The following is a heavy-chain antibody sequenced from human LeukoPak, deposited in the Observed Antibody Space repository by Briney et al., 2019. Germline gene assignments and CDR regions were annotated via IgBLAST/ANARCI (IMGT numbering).Heavy chain of an antibody. V-gene: IGHV3-7*01. CDR2: IKQDGSEK. Sequence: GGSLRLSCAASGFTFSSYWMSWVRQAPGKGLEWVAIIKQDGSEKYYVDSVKGRFTISRDNSKNTLYLQMNSLRAEDTAVYYCAKGAVHSGSLYYFDYWGQGTLVTVSS. CDR1: GFTFSSYW. CDR3: AKGAVHSGSLYYFDY. J-gene: IGHJ4*02. D-gene: IGHD1-26*01.